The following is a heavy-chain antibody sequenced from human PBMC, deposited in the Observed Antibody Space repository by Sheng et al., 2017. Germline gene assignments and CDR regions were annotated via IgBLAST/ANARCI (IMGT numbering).Heavy chain of an antibody. D-gene: IGHD4-17*01. Sequence: EVQLVESGGGLVQPGGSLRLSCAASGFTFSDHYMDWVRQAPGKGLEWVGRTRNKANSYTTEYAASVKGRFTISRDDSKNSLYLQMNSLKTEDTAVYYCARAVYGDYDYWGQGTLVTVSS. V-gene: IGHV3-72*01. CDR1: GFTFSDHY. CDR2: TRNKANSYTT. J-gene: IGHJ4*02. CDR3: ARAVYGDYDY.